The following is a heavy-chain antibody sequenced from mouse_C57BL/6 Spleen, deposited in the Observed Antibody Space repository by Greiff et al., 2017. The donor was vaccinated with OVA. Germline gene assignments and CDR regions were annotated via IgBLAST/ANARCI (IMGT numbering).Heavy chain of an antibody. V-gene: IGHV5-17*01. D-gene: IGHD1-1*01. Sequence: EVKLVESGGGLVKPGGSLKLSCAASGFTFSDYGMHWVRQAPEKGLEWVAYISSGSSTIYYADTVKGRFTISRDNAKNTLFLHMTSLRSEDTAMCYCARPYYGSGAWFAYGGQGTLVTVSA. CDR3: ARPYYGSGAWFAY. J-gene: IGHJ3*01. CDR2: ISSGSSTI. CDR1: GFTFSDYG.